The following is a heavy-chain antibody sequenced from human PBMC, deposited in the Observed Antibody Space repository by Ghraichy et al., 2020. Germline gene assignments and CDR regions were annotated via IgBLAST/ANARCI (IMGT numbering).Heavy chain of an antibody. CDR2: IKQDGSEK. V-gene: IGHV3-7*01. J-gene: IGHJ4*02. CDR1: GFTFSSYW. Sequence: GGSLRLSCAASGFTFSSYWMSWVRQAPGKGLEWVANIKQDGSEKYYVDSVKGRFTISRDNAKNSLYLQMNSLRAEDTAVYYCARRRKPGSGYDLNPFDYWGQGTLVTVSS. D-gene: IGHD5-12*01. CDR3: ARRRKPGSGYDLNPFDY.